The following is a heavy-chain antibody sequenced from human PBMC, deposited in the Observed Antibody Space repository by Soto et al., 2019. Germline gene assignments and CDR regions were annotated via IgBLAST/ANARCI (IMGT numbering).Heavy chain of an antibody. J-gene: IGHJ3*02. CDR3: ARASDYYGSGSYYAFDI. Sequence: SETLSLTCTVSGGSISSYYWSWIRQPPGKGLEWIGYIYYSGSTNYNPSLKSRVTISVDTSKNQFSLKLSSVTAADTAVYYCARASDYYGSGSYYAFDIWGQGTMVTVSS. D-gene: IGHD3-10*01. CDR2: IYYSGST. CDR1: GGSISSYY. V-gene: IGHV4-59*01.